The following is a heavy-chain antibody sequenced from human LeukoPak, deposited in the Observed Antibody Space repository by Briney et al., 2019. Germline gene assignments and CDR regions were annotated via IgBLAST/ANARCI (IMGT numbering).Heavy chain of an antibody. CDR3: ARPHSSSWYDASDI. CDR1: GYSFTSYW. Sequence: GESLKISCKGSGYSFTSYWIGWVRPMPGKGLELMGIIYPGDSDTRYSPSFQGQVTISPDKSISTAYLQWSSLKASDTAMYYCARPHSSSWYDASDIWGKGIIVTASS. D-gene: IGHD6-13*01. J-gene: IGHJ3*02. V-gene: IGHV5-51*01. CDR2: IYPGDSDT.